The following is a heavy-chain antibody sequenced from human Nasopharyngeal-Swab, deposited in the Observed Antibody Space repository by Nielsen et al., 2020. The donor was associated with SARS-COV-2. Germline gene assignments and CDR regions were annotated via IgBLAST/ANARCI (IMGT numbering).Heavy chain of an antibody. CDR1: GGSFSGYY. Sequence: GSLRLSCAVYGGSFSGYYWSWIRQPPGKGLEWIGEINHSGSTNYNPSLKSRVTISVDTSKNQFSLKLSSVTAADTAVYYCARGQERGYSYGYRGYYYYYMDVWGKGTTVTVSS. CDR3: ARGQERGYSYGYRGYYYYYMDV. CDR2: INHSGST. D-gene: IGHD5-18*01. V-gene: IGHV4-34*01. J-gene: IGHJ6*03.